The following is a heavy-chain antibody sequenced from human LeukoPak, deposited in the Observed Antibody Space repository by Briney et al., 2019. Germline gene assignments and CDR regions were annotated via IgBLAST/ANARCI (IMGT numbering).Heavy chain of an antibody. CDR1: GYTFTSYA. D-gene: IGHD6-13*01. V-gene: IGHV1-18*01. CDR3: ARDNDIAAAGTSHYFDY. Sequence: ASVKVSCKASGYTFTSYAMHWVRQAPGQGLEWMGWISAYNGNTNYAQKLQGRVTMTTDTSTSTAYMELRSLRSDDTAVYYCARDNDIAAAGTSHYFDYWGQGTLVTVSS. CDR2: ISAYNGNT. J-gene: IGHJ4*02.